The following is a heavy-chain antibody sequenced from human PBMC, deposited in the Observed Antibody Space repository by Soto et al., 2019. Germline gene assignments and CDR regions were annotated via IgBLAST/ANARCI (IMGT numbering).Heavy chain of an antibody. D-gene: IGHD1-26*01. J-gene: IGHJ4*02. V-gene: IGHV3-30*14. CDR1: GCSFSSHA. CDR2: ISHDGGEK. CDR3: ARASVHIAGAGRLAY. Sequence: XGSLRLSCAPGGCSFSSHAMHWVRQTPGKGLEWVAVISHDGGEKYYADSVKGRFFISRHNLENTMWLQMTSLRTDDTGLYYCARASVHIAGAGRLAYWGQGNLVTVSS.